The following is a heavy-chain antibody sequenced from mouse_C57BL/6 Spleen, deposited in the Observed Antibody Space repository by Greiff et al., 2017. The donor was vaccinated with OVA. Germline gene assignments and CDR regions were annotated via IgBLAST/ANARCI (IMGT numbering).Heavy chain of an antibody. Sequence: EVKLEESGGGLVQPKGSLKLSCAASGFSFNTYAMNWVRQAPGKGLEWVARIRSKSNNYATYYADSVKDRSTISRDDSESMLYLQMNNLKTEDTAMYYCVRHSDGYQYYYAMDYWGQGTSVTVSS. J-gene: IGHJ4*01. D-gene: IGHD2-3*01. CDR3: VRHSDGYQYYYAMDY. V-gene: IGHV10-1*01. CDR1: GFSFNTYA. CDR2: IRSKSNNYAT.